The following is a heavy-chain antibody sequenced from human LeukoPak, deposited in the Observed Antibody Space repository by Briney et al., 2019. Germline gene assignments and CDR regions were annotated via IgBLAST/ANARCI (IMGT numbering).Heavy chain of an antibody. J-gene: IGHJ4*02. CDR3: ARDQEAFDY. CDR1: GYSFTSNY. V-gene: IGHV1-46*01. Sequence: ASVKVSCKASGYSFTSNYIRWVRQAPGQGLEWMGMIYPRDGSTSYAQKFQGRVTVTRDTSTSTVHIELSGLRSEDTAVYYCARDQEAFDYWGQGTLVTVSS. CDR2: IYPRDGST.